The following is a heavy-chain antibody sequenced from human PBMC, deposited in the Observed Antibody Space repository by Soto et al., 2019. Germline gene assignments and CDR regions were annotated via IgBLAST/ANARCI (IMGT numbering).Heavy chain of an antibody. V-gene: IGHV4-39*07. CDR3: ARGRGVRGVYYGMDV. D-gene: IGHD3-10*01. CDR1: GGSISSSSYY. J-gene: IGHJ6*02. CDR2: IYYSGST. Sequence: PSETLSLTCTVSGGSISSSSYYWGWIRQPPGKGLEWIGSIYYSGSTYYNPSLKSRVTISVDKSKNQFSLKLSSVTAADTAVYYCARGRGVRGVYYGMDVWGQGTTVTVSS.